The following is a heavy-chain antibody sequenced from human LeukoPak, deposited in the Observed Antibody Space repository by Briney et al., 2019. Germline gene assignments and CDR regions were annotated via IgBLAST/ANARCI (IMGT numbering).Heavy chain of an antibody. J-gene: IGHJ6*02. CDR2: TYYRSKWYN. Sequence: SQTLSLTCAIFGDSVSSNSATWNCIRESPSRGLEWLGRTYYRSKWYNDYAVSMKSRITINPDTSKNQFSLQLNSVTPEDTAVYYCARRKAATFGMDVWGQGTTVTVSS. CDR3: ARRKAATFGMDV. CDR1: GDSVSSNSAT. D-gene: IGHD6-13*01. V-gene: IGHV6-1*01.